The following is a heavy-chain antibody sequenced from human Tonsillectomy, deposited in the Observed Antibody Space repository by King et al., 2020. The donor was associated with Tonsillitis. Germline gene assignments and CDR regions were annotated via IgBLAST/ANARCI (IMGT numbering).Heavy chain of an antibody. V-gene: IGHV1-8*01. CDR1: GYTFTSYD. CDR2: MNPNSANT. J-gene: IGHJ4*02. CDR3: ALFLRYFYDRSGYYDPYFDY. Sequence: VQLVESGAEVKKPGASVKFSCKASGYTFTSYDINWVRQATGQGLELMGWMNPNSANTGYAQKFQGRVTMTRNTSISTAYMELSSLRSEDTAVYYCALFLRYFYDRSGYYDPYFDYWAQGTLAT. D-gene: IGHD3-22*01.